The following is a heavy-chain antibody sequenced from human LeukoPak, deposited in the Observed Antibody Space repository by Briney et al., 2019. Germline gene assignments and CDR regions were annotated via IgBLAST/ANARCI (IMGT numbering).Heavy chain of an antibody. D-gene: IGHD6-19*01. CDR3: ARVGRSVARWFDY. Sequence: SETLSLTCAVYGGSFSGYYWSWIRQPPGKGLEWIGSIFYSGNTYYNPSLKSRVTMSVDTSNNQFSLKLSSVTAADTAVYYCARVGRSVARWFDYWGQGTLVTVSS. CDR1: GGSFSGYY. J-gene: IGHJ4*02. V-gene: IGHV4-34*12. CDR2: IFYSGNT.